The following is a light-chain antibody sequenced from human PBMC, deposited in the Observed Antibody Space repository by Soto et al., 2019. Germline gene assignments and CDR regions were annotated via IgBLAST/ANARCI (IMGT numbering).Light chain of an antibody. CDR1: QSVSSNY. V-gene: IGKV3-20*01. Sequence: EIVLTQSPGTLSLSPGESATLSCRASQSVSSNYLAWYQQKSGQAPRLLIYGASNRAAGIPDRFSGSGSGTDFTLTISGLEPEDFAVYYCQQYGSSPYTFGQGTKLEIK. J-gene: IGKJ2*01. CDR3: QQYGSSPYT. CDR2: GAS.